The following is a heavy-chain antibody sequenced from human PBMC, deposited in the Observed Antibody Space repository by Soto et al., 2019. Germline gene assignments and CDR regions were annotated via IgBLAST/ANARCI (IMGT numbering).Heavy chain of an antibody. CDR1: GFAFSTYA. V-gene: IGHV3-23*01. J-gene: IGHJ6*02. D-gene: IGHD6-13*01. Sequence: GGSLRLSCAASGFAFSTYAMTWVRQAPGKGLEWVSVISGSGGSSYYADSVKGRFTISRDNSKDTLFLQMNGLRAEDTAVYYCAKVTKRAAAGRYEYYKYGMDVWGQGTTVTVSS. CDR3: AKVTKRAAAGRYEYYKYGMDV. CDR2: ISGSGGSS.